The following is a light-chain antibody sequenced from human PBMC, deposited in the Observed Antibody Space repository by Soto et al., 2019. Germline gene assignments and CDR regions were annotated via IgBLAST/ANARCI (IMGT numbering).Light chain of an antibody. CDR2: AAS. Sequence: IQLTQSPSSLSASVGDRVTITCRASQGISSYLAWYQQKPGKAPKLLIYAASTLQSGVPSRFSGSGSGTDFTFIISSLQPEDSANYYCQQTYSTPGWTFGQGTKVDIK. J-gene: IGKJ1*01. CDR3: QQTYSTPGWT. V-gene: IGKV1-9*01. CDR1: QGISSY.